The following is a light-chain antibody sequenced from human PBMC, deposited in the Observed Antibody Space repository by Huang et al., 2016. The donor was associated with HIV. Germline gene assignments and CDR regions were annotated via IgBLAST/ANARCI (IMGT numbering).Light chain of an antibody. CDR1: KDISKY. CDR3: QQYDNLYT. V-gene: IGKV1-33*01. Sequence: DIQMTQSPSSLSASVGDRVTITCQASKDISKYLNWYQQKPGKAPNLLIYHASRLQIGVPSRFSGTGSGTNFTFIISSLQPEDTGTYFCQQYDNLYTFGQGTNLEIK. J-gene: IGKJ2*01. CDR2: HAS.